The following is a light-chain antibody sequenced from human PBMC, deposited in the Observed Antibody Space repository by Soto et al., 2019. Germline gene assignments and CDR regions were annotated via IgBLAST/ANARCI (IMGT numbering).Light chain of an antibody. V-gene: IGLV1-47*01. CDR2: RNN. CDR3: AAWDDSLSAVYV. J-gene: IGLJ1*01. CDR1: SSNIGSNY. Sequence: QSALTQPPSASGTPGQRVTIPCSGSSSNIGSNYVYWYQQLPGTAPKLLIYRNNQRPSGVPDRFSGSKSGTSASLAISGLRSEDEADYYCAAWDDSLSAVYVFGTGTKVTVL.